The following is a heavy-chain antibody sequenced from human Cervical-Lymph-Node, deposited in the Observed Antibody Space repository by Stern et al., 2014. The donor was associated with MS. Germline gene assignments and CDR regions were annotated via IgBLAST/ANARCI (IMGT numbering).Heavy chain of an antibody. J-gene: IGHJ4*02. Sequence: VQLVESGGGVVQPGRSLRLSCAASGFTFSSYGMNWVRQAPGQGLEWVAVIWYDGSNKYYADSVKGRFTISRDNSKNTLYLQMNSLRAEDTAVYYCARGTVTTFDYWGQGTLVTVSS. CDR3: ARGTVTTFDY. D-gene: IGHD4-17*01. V-gene: IGHV3-33*01. CDR1: GFTFSSYG. CDR2: IWYDGSNK.